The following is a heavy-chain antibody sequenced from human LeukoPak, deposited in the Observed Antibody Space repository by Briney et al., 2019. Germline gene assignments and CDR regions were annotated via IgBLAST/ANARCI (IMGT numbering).Heavy chain of an antibody. V-gene: IGHV3-23*01. Sequence: PGGSLRLSCAASGFTLSSYAMSWVRQAPGKGLEWVSAISGSGGSTYYADSVKGRFTISRDNSKNTLYLQMNSLRAEDTAVYYCAKAVGYSYGYDDAFDIWGQGTMSPSLQ. CDR1: GFTLSSYA. CDR3: AKAVGYSYGYDDAFDI. D-gene: IGHD5-18*01. CDR2: ISGSGGST. J-gene: IGHJ3*02.